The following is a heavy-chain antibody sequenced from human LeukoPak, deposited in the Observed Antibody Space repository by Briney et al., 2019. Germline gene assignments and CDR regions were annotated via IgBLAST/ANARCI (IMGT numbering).Heavy chain of an antibody. CDR3: AKRAFAAAGYWYFDL. D-gene: IGHD6-13*01. J-gene: IGHJ2*01. CDR1: GITLSNYG. V-gene: IGHV3-23*01. Sequence: GGSLRLSCVVSGITLSNYGMSWVRQAPGKGLEWVSGISERGGSTNYADSVKGRFTISRDNSKNTLYLQMNSLRAEDTAVYYCAKRAFAAAGYWYFDLWGRGTLVTVSS. CDR2: ISERGGST.